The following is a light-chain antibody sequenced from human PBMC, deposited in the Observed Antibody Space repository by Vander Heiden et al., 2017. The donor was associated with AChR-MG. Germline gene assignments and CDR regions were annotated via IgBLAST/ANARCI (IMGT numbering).Light chain of an antibody. J-gene: IGLJ2*01. Sequence: QSVVTQPPSASGTPGPRVTISCSGSSSNIGSNTVNWYQQFPGTAPKLLIYSNNQRPSGVPDRFSGSKSGTSASLAISRLQSEDEADYYCAAWDDSLNGVVFGGGTKLTVL. CDR3: AAWDDSLNGVV. CDR2: SNN. V-gene: IGLV1-44*01. CDR1: SSNIGSNT.